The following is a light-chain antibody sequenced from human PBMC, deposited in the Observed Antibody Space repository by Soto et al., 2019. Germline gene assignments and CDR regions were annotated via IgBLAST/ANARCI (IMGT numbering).Light chain of an antibody. CDR3: RQHNTYPYT. CDR1: QGIRND. CDR2: AAS. J-gene: IGKJ2*01. Sequence: DIQMTQSPSSLPASVGDRVTIICRASQGIRNDLGWYQQKPGKAPKRLIYAASSLDGGVPSRFSGSVSGIEFTLTFSSLQPEYFATYYCRQHNTYPYTFGQLTKREIK. V-gene: IGKV1-17*01.